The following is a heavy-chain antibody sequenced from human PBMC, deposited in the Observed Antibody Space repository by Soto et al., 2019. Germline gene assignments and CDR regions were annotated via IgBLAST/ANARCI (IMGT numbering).Heavy chain of an antibody. D-gene: IGHD6-19*01. J-gene: IGHJ4*02. CDR1: GYSISSGYY. CDR3: ARGWASGWYYFDY. V-gene: IGHV4-38-2*01. CDR2: IYHSGST. Sequence: KASETLSLTCAVSGYSISSGYYWGWIRQPPGKGLEWIGSIYHSGSTYYNPSLKSRVTISVDTSKNQFSLKLSSVTAADTAVYYCARGWASGWYYFDYWGQGTLVTVSS.